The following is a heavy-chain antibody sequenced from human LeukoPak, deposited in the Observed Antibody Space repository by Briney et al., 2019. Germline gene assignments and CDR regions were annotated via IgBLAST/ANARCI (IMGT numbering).Heavy chain of an antibody. J-gene: IGHJ5*02. D-gene: IGHD3-9*01. CDR3: AKAYFDWLLSPWFAP. CDR2: ISGSVGST. CDR1: GFTFSSYA. Sequence: GGSLRLSCAASGFTFSSYAMSWVRQAPGKGLEWVSAISGSVGSTYYADSVKGRFTIPRDNSKNTLYLQMNSLRAEDTAVYYCAKAYFDWLLSPWFAPWGQGTLVTVSS. V-gene: IGHV3-23*01.